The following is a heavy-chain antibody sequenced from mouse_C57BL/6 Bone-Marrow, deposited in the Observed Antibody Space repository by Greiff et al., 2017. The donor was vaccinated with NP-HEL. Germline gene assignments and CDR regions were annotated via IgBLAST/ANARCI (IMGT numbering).Heavy chain of an antibody. J-gene: IGHJ2*01. CDR2: IYPRSGTT. CDR3: ARFGPYDYDEGY. V-gene: IGHV1-81*01. D-gene: IGHD2-4*01. CDR1: GYTFTSYG. Sequence: VQLQQSGAELARPGASVKLSCKASGYTFTSYGISWVKQRTGQGLEWIGEIYPRSGTTYYTAQFKGKATLTADNSSSTAYMELHSLTSEDSAVYFCARFGPYDYDEGYGGQGTTLTVSA.